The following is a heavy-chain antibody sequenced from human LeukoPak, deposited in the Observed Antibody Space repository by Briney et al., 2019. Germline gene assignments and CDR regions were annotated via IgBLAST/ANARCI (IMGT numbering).Heavy chain of an antibody. CDR3: VRDIEF. CDR1: GFIFSDYD. Sequence: PGGSLRLSCAASGFIFSDYDMHWVRQATGKGLEWVSTIDAAGDTYYAGSVKGRFTISRENAKNSLYLQMTSLRAGDTAVYYCVRDIEFGGQGILVTVSS. D-gene: IGHD2-15*01. V-gene: IGHV3-13*04. CDR2: IDAAGDT. J-gene: IGHJ4*02.